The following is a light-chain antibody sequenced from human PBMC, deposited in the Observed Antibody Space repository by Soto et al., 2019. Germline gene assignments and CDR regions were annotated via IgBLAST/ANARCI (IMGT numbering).Light chain of an antibody. CDR3: QQSGKSFPLT. CDR2: GAS. V-gene: IGKV3-20*01. J-gene: IGKJ4*01. CDR1: QSVSSNY. Sequence: EIVVTQSPGTLSLSPGERATLSCRASQSVSSNYLAWYQQKPGQAPKLLIYGASSRATGIPDRFSGSGSGTDFILTISRLEPEDFAMYYCQQSGKSFPLTFGGGTKLEI.